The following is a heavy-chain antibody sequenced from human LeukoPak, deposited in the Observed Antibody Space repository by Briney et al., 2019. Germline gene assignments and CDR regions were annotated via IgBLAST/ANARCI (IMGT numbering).Heavy chain of an antibody. CDR2: INTNGTST. D-gene: IGHD6-25*01. J-gene: IGHJ4*02. CDR1: GFTFSGYW. V-gene: IGHV3-74*01. CDR3: ARVFASRSSALDY. Sequence: GGSVRLSCAASGFTFSGYWMHWVRQAPGKGLVWVSRINTNGTSTSHADSVKGRFTISRDNAKNTLYLQMNSLRAEDTAVYYCARVFASRSSALDYWGQGTLVTVSS.